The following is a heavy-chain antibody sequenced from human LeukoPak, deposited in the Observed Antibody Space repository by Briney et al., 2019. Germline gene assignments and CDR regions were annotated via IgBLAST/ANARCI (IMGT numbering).Heavy chain of an antibody. CDR2: ISSDGSIK. CDR3: ARSRDCRSTSCYRLFDY. V-gene: IGHV3-30*15. CDR1: GFTFSTYT. J-gene: IGHJ4*02. D-gene: IGHD2-2*01. Sequence: GGSLTLSCTASGFTFSTYTMHWVRQAPGKRLEWVAVISSDGSIKYYADSVKGRFTISRDNSDNTLYLQMSSLRAEDTAVYYCARSRDCRSTSCYRLFDYWGQGTLVTVSS.